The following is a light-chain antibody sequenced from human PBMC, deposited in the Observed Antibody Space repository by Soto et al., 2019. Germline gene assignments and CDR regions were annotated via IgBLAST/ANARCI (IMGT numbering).Light chain of an antibody. CDR1: QSISTSF. CDR3: QQYDGSALFT. CDR2: GAS. J-gene: IGKJ4*01. Sequence: EFVLAQCPGTLSLSPGERATLSCRASQSISTSFLAWYQQTPRQAPRLLIYGASSRVTGIPDRFSGSGSVTDFTLTISSLESEDFAFYSCQQYDGSALFTFGGGTKVDIK. V-gene: IGKV3-20*01.